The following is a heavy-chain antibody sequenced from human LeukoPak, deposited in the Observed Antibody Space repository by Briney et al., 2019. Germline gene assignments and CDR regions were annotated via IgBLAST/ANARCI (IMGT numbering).Heavy chain of an antibody. Sequence: SETLSLTCTVSGDSISSSSYYWGWIRQPPGKGLEWIGSIYYSGSTYYIPYLKSRVTMSVDTSKNQFSLKLSSVTAADTAVYYFARGRGDYGLNYFYYWGQGTLVTV. CDR2: IYYSGST. J-gene: IGHJ4*02. CDR3: ARGRGDYGLNYFYY. D-gene: IGHD4-17*01. V-gene: IGHV4-39*01. CDR1: GDSISSSSYY.